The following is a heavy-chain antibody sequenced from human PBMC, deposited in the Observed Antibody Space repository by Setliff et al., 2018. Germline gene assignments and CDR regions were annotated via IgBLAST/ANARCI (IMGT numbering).Heavy chain of an antibody. V-gene: IGHV5-10-1*01. J-gene: IGHJ5*02. CDR1: GYNFANHW. Sequence: PGESLKISCQASGYNFANHWIAWVRLMPGKGLEYMGRIDPGDSYADYSPSFEGLATISADKSRTTVYLQWTSLQASDTALYLCARLGRERSTFAWLDAWGQGTQVTVSS. D-gene: IGHD1-1*01. CDR3: ARLGRERSTFAWLDA. CDR2: IDPGDSYA.